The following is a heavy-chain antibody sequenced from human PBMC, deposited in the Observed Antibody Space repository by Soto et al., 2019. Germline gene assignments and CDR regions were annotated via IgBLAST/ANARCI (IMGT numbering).Heavy chain of an antibody. CDR1: GGSISSGDYY. CDR2: IYYSGST. J-gene: IGHJ5*02. CDR3: ARAPLITMIVEGAWFDP. V-gene: IGHV4-30-4*01. D-gene: IGHD3-22*01. Sequence: TSETLSLTCTVSGGSISSGDYYWSWIRQPPGKGLEWIGYIYYSGSTYYNPSLKSRVTISVDTSKNQFSLKLSSVTAADTAVYYCARAPLITMIVEGAWFDPWGQGTLVTVSS.